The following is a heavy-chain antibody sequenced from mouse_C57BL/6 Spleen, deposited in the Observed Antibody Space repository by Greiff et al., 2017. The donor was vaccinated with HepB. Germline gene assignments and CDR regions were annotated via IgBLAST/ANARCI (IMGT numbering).Heavy chain of an antibody. J-gene: IGHJ1*03. CDR1: GYSITSGYY. CDR3: AGFNWDTWYFDV. V-gene: IGHV3-6*01. D-gene: IGHD4-1*01. Sequence: ESGPGLVKPSQSLSLTCSVTGYSITSGYYWNWIRQFPGNKLEWMGYISYDGSNNYNPSLKNRISITRDTSKNQFFLKLNSVTTEDTATYYCAGFNWDTWYFDVWGTGTTVTVSS. CDR2: ISYDGSN.